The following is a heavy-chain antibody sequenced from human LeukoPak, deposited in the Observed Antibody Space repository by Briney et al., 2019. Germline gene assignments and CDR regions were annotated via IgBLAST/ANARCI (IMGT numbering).Heavy chain of an antibody. CDR1: GFTFSGSA. CDR3: VRGRLTTDY. V-gene: IGHV3-7*03. D-gene: IGHD1-1*01. J-gene: IGHJ4*02. Sequence: GGSLRLSCAASGFTFSGSAMSWVRQAPGEGLEWVANIKQDGSEKNYVDSVKGRFTISRDNAKNSLYLQMNSLRAEDTAVYYCVRGRLTTDYWGQGTLVTVSS. CDR2: IKQDGSEK.